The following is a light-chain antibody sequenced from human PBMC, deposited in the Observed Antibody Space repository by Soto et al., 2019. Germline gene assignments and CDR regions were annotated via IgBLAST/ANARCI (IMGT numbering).Light chain of an antibody. V-gene: IGLV2-14*01. CDR2: EVT. Sequence: QSALTQPASVSGSPGQSITISCTGTSSDVGGYNYVSWYQQHPGKAPKLMIYEVTNRPSGVSNRFSGSKSGNTACLTISGLQAEDEADYYCSSYTSSSTWVFGGGPKVALL. J-gene: IGLJ3*02. CDR3: SSYTSSSTWV. CDR1: SSDVGGYNY.